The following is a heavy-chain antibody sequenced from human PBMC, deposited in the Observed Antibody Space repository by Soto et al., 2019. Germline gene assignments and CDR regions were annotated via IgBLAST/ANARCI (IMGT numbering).Heavy chain of an antibody. J-gene: IGHJ4*02. D-gene: IGHD6-13*01. V-gene: IGHV3-23*01. CDR2: ISGSGGST. Sequence: TGGSLRLSCAASGFTFSTYAMTWVRQAPGKGLEWVSAISGSGGSTYYADSVKGRFTISRDNSKNTLYLQMNSLRVEDTALYYCAKADYSYSWAPGDYWGQGTLVTVSS. CDR1: GFTFSTYA. CDR3: AKADYSYSWAPGDY.